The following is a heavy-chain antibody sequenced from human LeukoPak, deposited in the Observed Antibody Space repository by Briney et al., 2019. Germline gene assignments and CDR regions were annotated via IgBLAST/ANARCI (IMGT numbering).Heavy chain of an antibody. CDR1: GGSFSGYY. V-gene: IGHV4-59*01. CDR2: IYYSGST. Sequence: SETLSLTCAVYGGSFSGYYWSWIRQPPGKGLEWIGYIYYSGSTNYNPSLKSRVIISVDTSKNQFSLKLSSVTAADTAVYYCATGGIAVAGALDYWGQGTLVTVSS. CDR3: ATGGIAVAGALDY. D-gene: IGHD6-19*01. J-gene: IGHJ4*02.